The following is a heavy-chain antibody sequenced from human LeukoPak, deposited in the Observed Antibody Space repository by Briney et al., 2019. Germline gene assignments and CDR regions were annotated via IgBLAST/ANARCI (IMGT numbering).Heavy chain of an antibody. V-gene: IGHV3-49*03. CDR3: TRGHATFYNYHYMDV. CDR1: GFTFGDYA. Sequence: GGSLRLSCTASGFTFGDYAMSWLRQAPGKGLEWVGFIRSKDYGGTTEYAASVKGRFTISRDDSKSIAYLQMNSLKTEDTAVYYCTRGHATFYNYHYMDVWGKGTTVTVSS. J-gene: IGHJ6*03. CDR2: IRSKDYGGTT.